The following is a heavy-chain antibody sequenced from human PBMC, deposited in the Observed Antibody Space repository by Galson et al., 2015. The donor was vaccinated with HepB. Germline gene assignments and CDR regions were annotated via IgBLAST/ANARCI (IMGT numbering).Heavy chain of an antibody. D-gene: IGHD2-15*01. Sequence: SLRLSCAASGFTFGSYAMSWVRQAPGKGLEWVSGISATGASTYYADSVKGRFTISRDNSKNTLYVQMNSLRVEDTALYYCAKRHCSSGNCYGDYYAMDVWGQGTTVTVSS. CDR1: GFTFGSYA. CDR3: AKRHCSSGNCYGDYYAMDV. V-gene: IGHV3-23*01. CDR2: ISATGAST. J-gene: IGHJ6*02.